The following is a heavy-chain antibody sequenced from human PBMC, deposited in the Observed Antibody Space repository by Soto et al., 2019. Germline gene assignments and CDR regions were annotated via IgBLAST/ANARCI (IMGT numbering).Heavy chain of an antibody. CDR2: INNDGSST. V-gene: IGHV3-74*01. Sequence: EVQLVESGGGLVQPGGSLRLSCAASGFTVSNYWMHWVRQAPGKGLVWVSRINNDGSSTTYADSVKGRFTISRDNTKNTLYLQMNSLRAEDTAVYYCTTLYYLPPNWFDPWGQGTLVTVSS. J-gene: IGHJ5*02. CDR3: TTLYYLPPNWFDP. CDR1: GFTVSNYW. D-gene: IGHD3-10*01.